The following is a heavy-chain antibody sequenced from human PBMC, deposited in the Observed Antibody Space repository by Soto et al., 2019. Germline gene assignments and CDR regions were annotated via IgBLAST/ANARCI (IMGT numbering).Heavy chain of an antibody. D-gene: IGHD3-10*01. Sequence: ASVKVSCKASGYTFTSYDINWVLQATGQGGEWRGWSNPKIGNTGYAQKFQGRVTMTRNTSISTAYMELSSLRSEETAVYYCARGPASAITMVREDNWFDPWGQGTLVTVS. CDR3: ARGPASAITMVREDNWFDP. V-gene: IGHV1-8*01. J-gene: IGHJ5*02. CDR1: GYTFTSYD. CDR2: SNPKIGNT.